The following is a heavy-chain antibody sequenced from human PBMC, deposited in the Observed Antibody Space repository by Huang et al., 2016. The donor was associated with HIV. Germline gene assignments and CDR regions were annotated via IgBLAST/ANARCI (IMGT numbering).Heavy chain of an antibody. CDR3: TRDHQGPFALAGRTVLDY. V-gene: IGHV3-30*09. CDR1: GVTFRGYA. J-gene: IGHJ4*02. CDR2: ISYDGSKK. Sequence: QVQLVESGGGVVQPGRSLRLSCAASGVTFRGYAMHWVRQAPGKGREWVSVISYDGSKKYYADSVKGRFAITRDNSKNTLFLQMNSLRAEDTAVYYCTRDHQGPFALAGRTVLDYWGQGTLVTVSS. D-gene: IGHD6-19*01.